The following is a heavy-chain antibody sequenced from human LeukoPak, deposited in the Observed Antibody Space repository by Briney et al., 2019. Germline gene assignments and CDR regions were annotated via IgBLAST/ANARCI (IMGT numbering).Heavy chain of an antibody. CDR3: ARSLRVAAKYDAFDI. J-gene: IGHJ3*02. CDR2: ISRSSGSI. Sequence: KSGGSLRLSCAASGFTFSSHSMNWVRQAPGKGLEWVSSISRSSGSIYYANSVKGRFTISRDNAKNSLSLQMNSLRAEDTAVYYCARSLRVAAKYDAFDIWGQGTMVTVSS. D-gene: IGHD6-19*01. V-gene: IGHV3-21*01. CDR1: GFTFSSHS.